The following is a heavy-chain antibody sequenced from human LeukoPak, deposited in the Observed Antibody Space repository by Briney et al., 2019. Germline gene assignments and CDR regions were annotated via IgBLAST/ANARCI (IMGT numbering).Heavy chain of an antibody. V-gene: IGHV4-59*01. CDR3: ARSIAAAKDYYYYYYMDV. J-gene: IGHJ6*03. CDR1: GGSISSYY. D-gene: IGHD6-13*01. Sequence: SETLSLTCTVSGGSISSYYWSWIRQPPGKGLEWIGYIYYSGSTNYNPSLKSRVTISVDTSKNQFSLKLSSVTAANTAVYYCARSIAAAKDYYYYYYMDVWGKGTTVTISS. CDR2: IYYSGST.